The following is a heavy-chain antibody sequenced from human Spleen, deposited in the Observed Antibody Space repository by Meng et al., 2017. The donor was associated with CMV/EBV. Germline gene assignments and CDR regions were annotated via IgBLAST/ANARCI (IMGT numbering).Heavy chain of an antibody. Sequence: GSLRLSCAVYSESFSGYYWSWIRQPPGKGLEWIGEVNHSGSTNYNPSLKSRVTISVDTSKNQFSLKLSSVPAADTAVYYCARGRNIYCSSTSCLAWFDPWGQGTLVTVSS. CDR3: ARGRNIYCSSTSCLAWFDP. J-gene: IGHJ5*02. CDR2: VNHSGST. CDR1: SESFSGYY. D-gene: IGHD2-2*01. V-gene: IGHV4-34*01.